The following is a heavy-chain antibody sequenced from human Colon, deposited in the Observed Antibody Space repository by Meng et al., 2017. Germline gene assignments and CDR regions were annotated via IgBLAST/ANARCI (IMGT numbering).Heavy chain of an antibody. CDR3: ARHGGDYKDF. J-gene: IGHJ4*02. Sequence: VVVDEWWPGLFNPSASPSLACSVSGASVSVNRYWSWSRQPTGRGVGWIVQIEHRGSAYYTPSLNSRVTMTIDKSRNQFSLRLPSVTAADTVVYYCARHGGDYKDFWGQGTLVTVSS. CDR2: IEHRGSA. CDR1: GASVSVNRY. D-gene: IGHD2-21*02. V-gene: IGHV4-4*02.